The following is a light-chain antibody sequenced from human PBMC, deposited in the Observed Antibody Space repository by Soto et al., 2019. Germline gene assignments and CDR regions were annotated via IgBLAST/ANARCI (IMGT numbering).Light chain of an antibody. V-gene: IGKV1D-16*01. CDR2: AAS. J-gene: IGKJ1*01. CDR3: QQYNSYWT. CDR1: QAIDRW. Sequence: QMTQSASSVSASVGDRVTITCRASQAIDRWLAWYQQKPGKAPKVLIYAASNLRSGVPSRFSGRGSGTEFTLTISSLQPDDFATYYCQQYNSYWTFSQGTKVDIK.